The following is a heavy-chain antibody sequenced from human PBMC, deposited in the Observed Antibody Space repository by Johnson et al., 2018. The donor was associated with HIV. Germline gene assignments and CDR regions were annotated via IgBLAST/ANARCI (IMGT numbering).Heavy chain of an antibody. Sequence: QVQLVESGGGVVQPGRSLRLSCAASGFTFSTYGMHWVRQAPGKGLEWVAAISFAGTIKYYAHSVKGRFTISRDNSKNTLYLQMNSLRAEDTAVYHCVKALQGWLGPGDVWGQGTMVTVSS. V-gene: IGHV3-30*18. CDR1: GFTFSTYG. J-gene: IGHJ3*01. CDR3: VKALQGWLGPGDV. CDR2: ISFAGTIK. D-gene: IGHD6-19*01.